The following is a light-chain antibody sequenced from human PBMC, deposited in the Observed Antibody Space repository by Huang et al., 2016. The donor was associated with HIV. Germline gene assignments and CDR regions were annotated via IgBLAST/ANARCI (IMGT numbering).Light chain of an antibody. CDR3: QRYDSAPRA. V-gene: IGKV1-27*01. CDR2: AAS. CDR1: QDIGNF. J-gene: IGKJ1*01. Sequence: DIQMTQSPASLSASTGISVTLTCRASQDIGNFIAWFQQKPGKVPRLLIYAASVLQSGVPSRFSGRGSGTDFTLTITNFQAKDVATYYCQRYDSAPRAFGQGTKVDLK.